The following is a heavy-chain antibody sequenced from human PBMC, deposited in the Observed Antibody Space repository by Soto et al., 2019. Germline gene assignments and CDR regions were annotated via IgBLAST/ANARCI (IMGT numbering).Heavy chain of an antibody. D-gene: IGHD3-22*01. Sequence: GVSQKISCRTAGYRFTSYWIAWVRQMPGKGLEWMGIIFPSDSDTRYSPSFQGQVTISADRSTSTVFLQWASLKASDTAVYFCARKDKSGYFNGFDPCGQGTLVTVSS. CDR1: GYRFTSYW. J-gene: IGHJ5*02. CDR3: ARKDKSGYFNGFDP. V-gene: IGHV5-51*01. CDR2: IFPSDSDT.